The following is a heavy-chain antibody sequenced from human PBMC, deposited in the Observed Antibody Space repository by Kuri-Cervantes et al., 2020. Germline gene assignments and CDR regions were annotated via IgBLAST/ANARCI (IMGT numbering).Heavy chain of an antibody. D-gene: IGHD3-10*01. Sequence: GESLKISCAASGFTFSDYYMSWIRQAPGKGLEWVSYISSSGSTIYYADSVKGRFTISRDNAKNSLYLQMNSLRAEDTAVYYCARGPFGSGTYYRHYYYYYMDVWGKGTTVTVSS. CDR2: ISSSGSTI. CDR3: ARGPFGSGTYYRHYYYYYMDV. CDR1: GFTFSDYY. J-gene: IGHJ6*03. V-gene: IGHV3-11*04.